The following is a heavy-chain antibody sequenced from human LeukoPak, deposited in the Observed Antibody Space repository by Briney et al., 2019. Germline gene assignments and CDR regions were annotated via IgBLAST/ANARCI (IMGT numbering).Heavy chain of an antibody. CDR1: GFTFTSYS. V-gene: IGHV3-23*01. CDR2: ISASGGNT. CDR3: AKDREVRGYYGLDV. D-gene: IGHD3-10*01. Sequence: GGSLRLSCAASGFTFTSYSMTWVRQAPGKGLEWVSAISASGGNTYSADSVEGRFTISRDNSKNTVYLQMNSLTAEDTAAYYCAKDREVRGYYGLDVWGQGTTVTVSS. J-gene: IGHJ6*02.